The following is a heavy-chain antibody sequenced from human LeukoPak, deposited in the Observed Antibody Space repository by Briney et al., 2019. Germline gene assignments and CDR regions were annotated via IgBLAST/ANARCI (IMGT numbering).Heavy chain of an antibody. CDR1: GFTFGDYA. J-gene: IGHJ6*02. V-gene: IGHV3-49*03. CDR2: IRSKAYGGTT. Sequence: GGSLRLSCTASGFTFGDYAMSWFRQAPGKGLEWVGFIRSKAYGGTTEYAASVKGRLTISRDDSKSIAYLQMNSLKTEDTAVYYCTRQYNWNDGGMDVWGQGTTVTVSS. CDR3: TRQYNWNDGGMDV. D-gene: IGHD1-20*01.